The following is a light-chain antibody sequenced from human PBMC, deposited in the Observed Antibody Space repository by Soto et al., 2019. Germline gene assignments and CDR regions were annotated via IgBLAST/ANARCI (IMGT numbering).Light chain of an antibody. CDR3: LQDYNYPLT. Sequence: DIQMTPSPSTLSASVGATVTVTCRASQSVSGWLAWYQQKPGEAPKLLIYAASSLQSGVPSRFSGSGSGTDFTLTISSLQPEEFATYYCLQDYNYPLTFGRGTKVDI. CDR2: AAS. CDR1: QSVSGW. J-gene: IGKJ4*01. V-gene: IGKV1-5*01.